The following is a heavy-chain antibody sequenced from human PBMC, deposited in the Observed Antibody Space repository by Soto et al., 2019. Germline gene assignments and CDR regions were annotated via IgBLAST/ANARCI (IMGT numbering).Heavy chain of an antibody. D-gene: IGHD4-17*01. CDR1: GGSISSYY. Sequence: SETLSLTCSVSGGSISSYYWSWIRQPPGKGLECIGYSCYSGSTNYIPSLKSRVSISVDTTKNQFSLKQTSVTAADTAVYYFARGDGDWYYYDMDVWGQGTTVTVSS. V-gene: IGHV4-59*01. J-gene: IGHJ6*02. CDR3: ARGDGDWYYYDMDV. CDR2: SCYSGST.